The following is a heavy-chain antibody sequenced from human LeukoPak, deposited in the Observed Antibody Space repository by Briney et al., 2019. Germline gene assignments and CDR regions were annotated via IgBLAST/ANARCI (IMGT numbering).Heavy chain of an antibody. CDR2: IYPGDSDS. CDR3: ARHRSTDYYYGMDV. J-gene: IGHJ6*02. Sequence: GESLKISCKGSGHSFISYWIGWVRQMAGRGLVWMGIIYPGDSDSRYSPSFQGQVTISADKSISTAYLQWSSLKASDTAMYYCARHRSTDYYYGMDVWGQGTTVTVSS. V-gene: IGHV5-51*01. D-gene: IGHD2-2*01. CDR1: GHSFISYW.